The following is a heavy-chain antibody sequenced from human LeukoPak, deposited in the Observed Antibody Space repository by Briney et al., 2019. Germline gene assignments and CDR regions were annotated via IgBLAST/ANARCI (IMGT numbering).Heavy chain of an antibody. D-gene: IGHD2-8*01. J-gene: IGHJ4*02. CDR3: ARARNEYYFDY. CDR2: IYYSGST. V-gene: IGHV4-59*01. CDR1: GFTFSNAW. Sequence: GSLRLSCAASGFTFSNAWMSWIRQPPGKGLEWIGYIYYSGSTYYNPSLKSRVTISVDTSKNQFSLKLSSVTAADTAVYYCARARNEYYFDYWGQGTLVTVSS.